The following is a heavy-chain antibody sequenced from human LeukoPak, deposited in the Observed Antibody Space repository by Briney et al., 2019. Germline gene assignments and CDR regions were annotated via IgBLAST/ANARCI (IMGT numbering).Heavy chain of an antibody. J-gene: IGHJ6*02. Sequence: SETLSLTCTVSGGSISSYYWSWIRQPAGKGLEWIGRIYTSGSTNYNPSLKSRVTMSVDTSKNQFSLKLSSVTAADTAVYYCARSSKRFFWSGYYKYCYYGMDVWGQGTTVTVSS. V-gene: IGHV4-4*07. CDR2: IYTSGST. D-gene: IGHD3-3*01. CDR1: GGSISSYY. CDR3: ARSSKRFFWSGYYKYCYYGMDV.